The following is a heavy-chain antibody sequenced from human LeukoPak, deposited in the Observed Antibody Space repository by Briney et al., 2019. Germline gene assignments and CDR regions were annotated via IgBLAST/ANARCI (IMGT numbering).Heavy chain of an antibody. CDR3: AIYRIVGATVGAFDI. CDR2: ISAYNGNT. Sequence: ASVKVSCKASGYTFTGYGISWVRQAPGQGLEWMGWISAYNGNTNYAQKLQGRVTMTTDTSTSTAYMELRSLRSDDTAVYYCAIYRIVGATVGAFDIWGQGTMVTVSS. J-gene: IGHJ3*02. V-gene: IGHV1-18*01. CDR1: GYTFTGYG. D-gene: IGHD1-26*01.